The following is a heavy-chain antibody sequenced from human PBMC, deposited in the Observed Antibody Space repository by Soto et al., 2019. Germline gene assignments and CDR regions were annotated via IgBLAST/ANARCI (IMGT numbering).Heavy chain of an antibody. Sequence: PSETLSLTCTASSGSISSYYWSWIRQPPGKGLEWIGYIYYSGSTNYNPSLKSRVTISVDTSKSQFSLKLSSVTAADTAVYYCARVRDCSSTSCYWLDYWGQGTPVTVSS. CDR3: ARVRDCSSTSCYWLDY. D-gene: IGHD2-2*01. J-gene: IGHJ4*02. CDR2: IYYSGST. V-gene: IGHV4-59*08. CDR1: SGSISSYY.